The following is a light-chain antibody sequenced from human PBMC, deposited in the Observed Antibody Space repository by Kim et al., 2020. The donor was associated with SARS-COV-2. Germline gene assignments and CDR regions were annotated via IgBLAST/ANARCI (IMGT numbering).Light chain of an antibody. CDR2: GKN. CDR3: NSRDSSGNHP. J-gene: IGLJ1*01. CDR1: SLRSYY. Sequence: SSELTQDPAVSVALGQTVRITCQGDSLRSYYASWYQQKPGQTPVLVIYGKNNQPSGIPDRFSGSSSGNAASLTITGAQAEDEANYYCNSRDSSGNHPFGT. V-gene: IGLV3-19*01.